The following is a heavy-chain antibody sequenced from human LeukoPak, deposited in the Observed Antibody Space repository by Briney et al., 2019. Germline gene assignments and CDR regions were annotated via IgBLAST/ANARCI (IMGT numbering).Heavy chain of an antibody. CDR3: ARQEYCSGGSCYTWFDP. D-gene: IGHD2-15*01. Sequence: GESLKISCKGSGYRFSNYWIGWVRHMPGKGLEWMGMIYPGDSDIRYSPSFQGQVTISADKSISTAYLQWSSLKASDAAMYYCARQEYCSGGSCYTWFDPWGQGTLVTVSS. CDR2: IYPGDSDI. V-gene: IGHV5-51*01. J-gene: IGHJ5*02. CDR1: GYRFSNYW.